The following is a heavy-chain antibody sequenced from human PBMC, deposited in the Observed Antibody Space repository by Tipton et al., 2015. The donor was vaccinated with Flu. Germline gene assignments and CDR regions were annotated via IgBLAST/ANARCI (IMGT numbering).Heavy chain of an antibody. V-gene: IGHV1-46*01. CDR3: ARDRGFGAYTFDY. D-gene: IGHD3-10*01. Sequence: QLVQSGAEVKKPEASVRISCTASGYTFTNYNMHWVRQAPGQGPEWMGIIYPSGGGTTYAQRFQGRVTLTRDKSTSTVYMELSSLRSEDTAFYYCARDRGFGAYTFDYWGQGTLVTVAS. J-gene: IGHJ4*02. CDR2: IYPSGGGT. CDR1: GYTFTNYN.